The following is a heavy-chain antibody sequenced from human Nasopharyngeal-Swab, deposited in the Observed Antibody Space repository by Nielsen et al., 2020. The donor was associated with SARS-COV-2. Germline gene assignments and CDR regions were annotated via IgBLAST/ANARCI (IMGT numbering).Heavy chain of an antibody. D-gene: IGHD5-18*01. Sequence: VRQAPGKGLEWIGEIYHSGSTNYNPSLKSRVTISVDRSKNQFSLKLSSVTAADTAVYYCARGVDTAMVKDYYGMDVWGQGTTGTVSS. V-gene: IGHV4-4*02. CDR2: IYHSGST. CDR3: ARGVDTAMVKDYYGMDV. J-gene: IGHJ6*02.